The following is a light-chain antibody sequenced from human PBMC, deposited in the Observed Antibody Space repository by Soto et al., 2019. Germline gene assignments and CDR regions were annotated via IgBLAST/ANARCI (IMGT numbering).Light chain of an antibody. CDR2: DVS. J-gene: IGKJ5*01. CDR3: QQFNVYPIT. Sequence: AIQLPQSPSSLSASVGDRVTITCRASQDISGALAWYQQKPGKAPKLLIYDVSSLESGVPSRFSGSGSGTDFTFTISSLQPEDFATYYCQQFNVYPITFGQGTRLESK. V-gene: IGKV1-13*02. CDR1: QDISGA.